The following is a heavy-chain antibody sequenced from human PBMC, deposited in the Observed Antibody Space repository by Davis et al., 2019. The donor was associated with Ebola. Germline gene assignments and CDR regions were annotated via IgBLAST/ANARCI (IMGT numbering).Heavy chain of an antibody. Sequence: SETLSLTCTVSGGSISSYYWSWIRQPPGKGLEWIGYIYYSGSTNYNPSLKSRVTISVDTSKNQFSLKLTSVTPADTAVYYCARGRDGFTYDYWGQGTLVTVSS. D-gene: IGHD5-24*01. V-gene: IGHV4-59*01. CDR1: GGSISSYY. CDR2: IYYSGST. J-gene: IGHJ4*02. CDR3: ARGRDGFTYDY.